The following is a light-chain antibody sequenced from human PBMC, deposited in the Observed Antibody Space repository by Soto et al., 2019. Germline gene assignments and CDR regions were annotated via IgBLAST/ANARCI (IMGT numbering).Light chain of an antibody. CDR2: GAS. CDR1: QSVSSSY. V-gene: IGKV3-20*01. Sequence: EIVLTQSPGTLSLSPGERDTLSCRASQSVSSSYLGWYTQKPGQAPRLRIYGASNRATGITDRFSGSGSGTDFTLTISSLEPEEFSVYYCQHYGSAPLSTCGQGTKLEIK. CDR3: QHYGSAPLST. J-gene: IGKJ2*01.